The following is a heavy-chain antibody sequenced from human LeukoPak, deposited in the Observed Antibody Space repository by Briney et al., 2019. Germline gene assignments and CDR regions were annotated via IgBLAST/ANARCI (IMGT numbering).Heavy chain of an antibody. CDR2: IRYDGSNK. CDR1: GFTFSTYA. J-gene: IGHJ6*04. D-gene: IGHD3-22*01. Sequence: GGALRLSCAASGFTFSTYAMHWVRQAPGKGLEWVAFIRYDGSNKYYSESVKGRFTISRDNSKNTLYLQMNSLRAEDTAVYYCAKDPSEVYYYDSTPFVWGKGTTVTVSS. V-gene: IGHV3-30*02. CDR3: AKDPSEVYYYDSTPFV.